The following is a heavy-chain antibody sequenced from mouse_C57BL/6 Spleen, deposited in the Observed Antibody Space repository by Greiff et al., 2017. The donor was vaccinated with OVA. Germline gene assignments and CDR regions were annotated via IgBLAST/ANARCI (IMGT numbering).Heavy chain of an antibody. Sequence: EVQRVESEGGLVQPGSSMKLSCTASGFTFSDYYMAWVRQVPEKGLEWVANINYDGSSTYYLDSLKSRFIISRDNAKNILYLQMSSLKSEDTATYYCARATTVYYYAMDYWGQGTSVTVSS. CDR2: INYDGSST. CDR1: GFTFSDYY. CDR3: ARATTVYYYAMDY. V-gene: IGHV5-16*01. J-gene: IGHJ4*01. D-gene: IGHD1-1*01.